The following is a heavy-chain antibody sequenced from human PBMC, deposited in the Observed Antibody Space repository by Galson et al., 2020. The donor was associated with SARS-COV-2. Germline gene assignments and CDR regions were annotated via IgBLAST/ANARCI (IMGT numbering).Heavy chain of an antibody. D-gene: IGHD4-17*01. J-gene: IGHJ4*02. CDR1: GFTFSSCA. CDR3: AKDRGNDYGDQIDY. V-gene: IGHV3-23*01. CDR2: ISGSGGST. Sequence: GESLKISCAASGFTFSSCALGWVRQAPGKGLEWVSVISGSGGSTYYAESVKGRFTISRDNSMNILYLQMNTLRAEDTAVYYCAKDRGNDYGDQIDYWGQGTLVTVSS.